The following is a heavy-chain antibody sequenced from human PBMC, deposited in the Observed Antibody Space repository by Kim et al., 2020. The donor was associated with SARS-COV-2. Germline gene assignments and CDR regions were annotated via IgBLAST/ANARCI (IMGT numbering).Heavy chain of an antibody. D-gene: IGHD3-22*01. CDR1: GFTFSSYA. Sequence: GGSLRLSCAASGFTFSSYAMSWVRQAPGKGLEWVSAISGSGGSTYYADSVKGRFTISRDNSKNTLYLQMNSLRAEDTAVYYCAKESRYYYDSSGYYPYFDYWGQGTLVTVSS. J-gene: IGHJ4*02. CDR3: AKESRYYYDSSGYYPYFDY. CDR2: ISGSGGST. V-gene: IGHV3-23*01.